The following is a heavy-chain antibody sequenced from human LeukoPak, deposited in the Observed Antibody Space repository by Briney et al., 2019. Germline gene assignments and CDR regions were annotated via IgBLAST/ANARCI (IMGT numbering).Heavy chain of an antibody. CDR1: GYTFTSYA. J-gene: IGHJ4*02. CDR2: ISADNGNT. V-gene: IGHV1-18*01. CDR3: ARDSGRTVAAATGDY. Sequence: GASVKVSCKASGYTFTSYAISWVRQAPGQGLEWMGWISADNGNTDYAQRFQGRVTMTTDTSTSTAYMELRSLRSDDTAVYYCARDSGRTVAAATGDYWGQGTLVTVSS. D-gene: IGHD6-13*01.